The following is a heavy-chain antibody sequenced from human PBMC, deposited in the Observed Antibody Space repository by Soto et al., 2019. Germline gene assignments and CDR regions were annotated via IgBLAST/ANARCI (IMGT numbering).Heavy chain of an antibody. CDR1: GFTFSGSA. Sequence: EVQLVESGGGLVQPGGSLKLSCAASGFTFSGSAVHWVRQASGKGLEWVGRNRSKANNYATAYAASVQGRFTIFRDDVKNTAYLQMNSLKTEDTAVYYCTNPQVYYGMDVWGQGTTVTVSS. CDR3: TNPQVYYGMDV. CDR2: NRSKANNYAT. J-gene: IGHJ6*02. V-gene: IGHV3-73*02.